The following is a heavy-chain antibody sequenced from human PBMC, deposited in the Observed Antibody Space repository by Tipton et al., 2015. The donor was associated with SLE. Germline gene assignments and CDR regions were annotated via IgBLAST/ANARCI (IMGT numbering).Heavy chain of an antibody. CDR1: GFTFSSYE. D-gene: IGHD3-3*01. Sequence: LRLSCAASGFTFSSYEMNWVRQAPGKGLEWIGRIYTSGSTYYNPSFQSRVTISVDTSKNQFSLKLSSVTAADTAVYYCATLDFWSGYRVDYWGQGTLVTVSS. CDR3: ATLDFWSGYRVDY. CDR2: IYTSGST. V-gene: IGHV4-4*08. J-gene: IGHJ4*02.